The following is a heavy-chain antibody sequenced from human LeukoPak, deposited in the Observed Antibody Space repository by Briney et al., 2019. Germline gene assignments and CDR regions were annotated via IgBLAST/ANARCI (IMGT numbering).Heavy chain of an antibody. CDR2: ISNGGSTI. J-gene: IGHJ5*02. D-gene: IGHD3-10*01. CDR1: GFPLTYSTYN. Sequence: GGSLRLSCVAPGFPLTYSTYNMMWVRQAPGKGLEWISFISNGGSTIYYANSVEGRFTISTDNAKNSLYLQMNGLTAEDTAVYYCARELYRGLGNWFDPWGQGTLVTVSS. CDR3: ARELYRGLGNWFDP. V-gene: IGHV3-48*01.